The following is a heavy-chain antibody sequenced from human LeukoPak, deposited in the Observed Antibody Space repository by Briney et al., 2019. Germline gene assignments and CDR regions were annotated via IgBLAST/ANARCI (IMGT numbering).Heavy chain of an antibody. D-gene: IGHD3-3*01. J-gene: IGHJ3*02. CDR1: GGSISSYY. CDR2: ICYSGST. CDR3: ARDHPTLWSARGAFDI. Sequence: SETLSLTCTVSGGSISSYYWSWIRQPPGKGLEWIGYICYSGSTNYNPSLKSRVTISVDTSKNQFSLKLSSVTAADTAVYYCARDHPTLWSARGAFDIWGQGTMVTVSS. V-gene: IGHV4-59*01.